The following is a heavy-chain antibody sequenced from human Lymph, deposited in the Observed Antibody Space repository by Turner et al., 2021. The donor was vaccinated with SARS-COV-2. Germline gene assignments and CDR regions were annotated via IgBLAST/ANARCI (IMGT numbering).Heavy chain of an antibody. J-gene: IGHJ6*02. CDR1: GFPFSSYG. V-gene: IGHV3-30*18. D-gene: IGHD3-3*01. Sequence: QVQLVESGGGVVQPGRSLRLSCAASGFPFSSYGRHWVRQAPGKGLEGVAVISYDGSNKSYADSVKGRFTISRDNTKKTLYLQMNSLRAEVTAVYYCAKVRSIFGVVIGGMDVWGQGTTVTVSS. CDR3: AKVRSIFGVVIGGMDV. CDR2: ISYDGSNK.